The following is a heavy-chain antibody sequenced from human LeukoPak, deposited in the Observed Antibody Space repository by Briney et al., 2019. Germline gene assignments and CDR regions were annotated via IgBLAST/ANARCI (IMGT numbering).Heavy chain of an antibody. Sequence: GGSLRLSCAASGFTFSSYSMNWVRQAPGKGLEWVSYISSSSSTIYYADSVKGRFTISRDNSKNTLYLQMNSLRAEDTAVYYCAKDCGGDCPTDYWGQGTLVTVSS. CDR3: AKDCGGDCPTDY. D-gene: IGHD2-21*02. CDR1: GFTFSSYS. CDR2: ISSSSSTI. J-gene: IGHJ4*02. V-gene: IGHV3-48*01.